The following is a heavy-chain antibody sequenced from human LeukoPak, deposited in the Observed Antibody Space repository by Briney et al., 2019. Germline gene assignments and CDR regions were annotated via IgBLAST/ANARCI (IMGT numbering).Heavy chain of an antibody. J-gene: IGHJ5*02. CDR2: ISGSGGST. Sequence: GGSLRLSCAASGFTFSSYAMSWVRQAPGKGLEWVSAISGSGGSTYYADSVKGRFTISRDNSKNTLYLQMNSLRAEDTAVYYCAKGATPRYYYDSSGSDNWFDPWGQGTLVTVSS. CDR3: AKGATPRYYYDSSGSDNWFDP. V-gene: IGHV3-23*01. D-gene: IGHD3-22*01. CDR1: GFTFSSYA.